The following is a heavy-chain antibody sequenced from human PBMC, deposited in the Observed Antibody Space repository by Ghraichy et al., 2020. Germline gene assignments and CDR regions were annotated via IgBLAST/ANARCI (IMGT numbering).Heavy chain of an antibody. CDR2: IYYSGST. D-gene: IGHD3-22*01. CDR3: ANTAYYYDSSALEGYAFDI. J-gene: IGHJ3*02. CDR1: GGSISSSSYY. V-gene: IGHV4-39*01. Sequence: SETLSLTCTVSGGSISSSSYYWGWIRQPPGKGLEWIGSIYYSGSTYYNPSLKSRVTISVDTSKNQFSLKLSSVTAADTAVYYCANTAYYYDSSALEGYAFDIWGQGTMVTVSS.